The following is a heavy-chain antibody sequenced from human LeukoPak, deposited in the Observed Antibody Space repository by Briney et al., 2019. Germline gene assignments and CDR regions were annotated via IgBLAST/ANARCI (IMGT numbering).Heavy chain of an antibody. V-gene: IGHV1-2*06. CDR1: GYTFTVYY. CDR3: ARGGPYCAGGSCLDYFYYGLDV. J-gene: IGHJ6*02. Sequence: ASVKVSCKASGYTFTVYYMHWVRLAPGQGLAWMGRTNPNTGGTNYALKFQGRVTMTRDTSTSTAFMELIRLRSDDTAVYYCARGGPYCAGGSCLDYFYYGLDVWGQGTTITVSS. D-gene: IGHD2-15*01. CDR2: TNPNTGGT.